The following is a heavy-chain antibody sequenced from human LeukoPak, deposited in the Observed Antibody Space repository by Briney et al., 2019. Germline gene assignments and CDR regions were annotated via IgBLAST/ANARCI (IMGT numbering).Heavy chain of an antibody. CDR1: GFTFSSYG. Sequence: PGGSLRLSCAASGFTFSSYGMHWVRQAPGKGLEWVAVISYDGSSKYYADSVKGRFTISRDNSKNTLYLQMNSLRAEDTAVYYCAKEITEGIFDYWGQGTLVTVSS. V-gene: IGHV3-30*18. CDR3: AKEITEGIFDY. CDR2: ISYDGSSK. J-gene: IGHJ4*02. D-gene: IGHD6-13*01.